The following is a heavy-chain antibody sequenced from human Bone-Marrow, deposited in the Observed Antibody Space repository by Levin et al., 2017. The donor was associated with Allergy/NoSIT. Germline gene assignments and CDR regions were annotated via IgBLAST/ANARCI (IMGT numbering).Heavy chain of an antibody. CDR1: GFTFSSYG. CDR3: ARQTKRTGFDY. Sequence: GGSLRLSCAASGFTFSSYGMHWVRQAPGKGLEWVAVIWYDGSNKYYADSVKGRFTISRDNSKNTLYLQMNSLRAEDTAVYYCARQTKRTGFDYWGQGTLVTVSS. V-gene: IGHV3-33*01. D-gene: IGHD7-27*01. CDR2: IWYDGSNK. J-gene: IGHJ4*02.